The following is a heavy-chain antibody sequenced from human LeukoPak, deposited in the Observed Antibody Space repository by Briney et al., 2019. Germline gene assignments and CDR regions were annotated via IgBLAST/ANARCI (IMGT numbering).Heavy chain of an antibody. Sequence: PSETLPLTCTVSGGTISSGGYYWIWIRQQPGKGLEWIGYIYSTGNTYYNPSLKSRVTMSAVTSKNQFSLRLTSVTAADTAVYYCARGGLYAFHFWGQGTLVTVSS. CDR2: IYSTGNT. D-gene: IGHD5/OR15-5a*01. V-gene: IGHV4-31*03. J-gene: IGHJ4*02. CDR1: GGTISSGGYY. CDR3: ARGGLYAFHF.